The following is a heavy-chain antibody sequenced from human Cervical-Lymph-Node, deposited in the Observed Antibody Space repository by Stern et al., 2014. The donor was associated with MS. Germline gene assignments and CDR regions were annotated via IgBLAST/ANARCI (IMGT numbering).Heavy chain of an antibody. Sequence: SGPALVKPTQTLTLTCTFSGFSLSTSGMCVSWIRQPPGKALEWLARIDWDDDKYYSTSLKTRLTISKDTSKNQVVLTMTNMDPVDTATYYCARGTDLRWLVVGFRGYYFDYWGQGTLVTVSS. D-gene: IGHD6-19*01. CDR1: GFSLSTSGMC. V-gene: IGHV2-70*11. J-gene: IGHJ4*02. CDR2: IDWDDDK. CDR3: ARGTDLRWLVVGFRGYYFDY.